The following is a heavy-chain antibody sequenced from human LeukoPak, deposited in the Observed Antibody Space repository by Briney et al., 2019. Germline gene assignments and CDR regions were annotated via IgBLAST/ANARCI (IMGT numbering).Heavy chain of an antibody. J-gene: IGHJ3*02. CDR1: GYTFTSYG. CDR3: ARTYCSGGSCYAMALAAFDI. D-gene: IGHD2-15*01. CDR2: ISAYNGNT. Sequence: ASVKVSCKASGYTFTSYGISWVRQAPGQGLEWMGWISAYNGNTNYAQKLQGRVTMTTDTSTSTAYMELRSLRSDDTAVYYCARTYCSGGSCYAMALAAFDIWGQGTMVTVSS. V-gene: IGHV1-18*01.